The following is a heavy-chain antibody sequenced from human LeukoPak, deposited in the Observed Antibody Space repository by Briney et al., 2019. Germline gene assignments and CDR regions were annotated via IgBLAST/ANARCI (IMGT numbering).Heavy chain of an antibody. CDR3: AVGIGWLIDF. J-gene: IGHJ4*02. CDR2: ISSSSSYI. D-gene: IGHD6-19*01. Sequence: GGSLRLSCAASGFTFSSYSMSWVRQAPGKGLEWVSSISSSSSYIYYADSVKGRFTISRDNAKNSLYLQMNSLRAEDTAVYFCAVGIGWLIDFWGQGIQVTVSS. V-gene: IGHV3-21*01. CDR1: GFTFSSYS.